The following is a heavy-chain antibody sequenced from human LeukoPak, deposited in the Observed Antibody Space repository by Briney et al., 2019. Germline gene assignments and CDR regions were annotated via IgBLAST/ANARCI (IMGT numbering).Heavy chain of an antibody. CDR3: VTVVVTATLGY. V-gene: IGHV3-11*01. J-gene: IGHJ4*02. D-gene: IGHD2-21*02. CDR2: ISSSGSTI. Sequence: GSLRLSCAASGFTFSDYYMSWIRQAPGKGLEWVSYISSSGSTIYYADSVKGRFTISRDNAKNSLYLQMNSLRAEDTAVYYCVTVVVTATLGYWGQGTLVTVSS. CDR1: GFTFSDYY.